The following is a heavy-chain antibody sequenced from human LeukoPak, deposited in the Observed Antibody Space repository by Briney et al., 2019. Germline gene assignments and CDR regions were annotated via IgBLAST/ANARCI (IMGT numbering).Heavy chain of an antibody. CDR1: GFTFSSYS. CDR3: ARVTRGYYYMDV. CDR2: IYYSGST. V-gene: IGHV4-59*01. Sequence: GSLRLSCAASGFTFSSYSMSWIRQPPGKGLEWIGYIYYSGSTNYNPSLKSRVTISVDTSKNQFSLKLSSVTAADTAVYYCARVTRGYYYMDVWGKGTTVTISS. J-gene: IGHJ6*03. D-gene: IGHD3-10*01.